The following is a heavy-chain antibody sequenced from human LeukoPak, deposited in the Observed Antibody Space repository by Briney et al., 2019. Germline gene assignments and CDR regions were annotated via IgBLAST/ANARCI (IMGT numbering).Heavy chain of an antibody. CDR1: GGSISSSSYY. CDR2: IYYSGST. J-gene: IGHJ6*03. CDR3: ARARYSSSSNYYYMDV. Sequence: PSETLSLTCTVSGGSISSSSYYWGWIRQPPGKGLEWIGSIYYSGSTYYNPTLKSRVTISVDTSKNQFSLKLSSVTAADTAVYYCARARYSSSSNYYYMDVWSKGTTVTVSS. V-gene: IGHV4-39*07. D-gene: IGHD6-13*01.